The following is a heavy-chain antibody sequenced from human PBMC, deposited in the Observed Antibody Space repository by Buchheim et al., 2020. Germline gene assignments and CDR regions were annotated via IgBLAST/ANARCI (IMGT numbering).Heavy chain of an antibody. CDR2: ISYDGSNK. J-gene: IGHJ4*02. D-gene: IGHD3-22*01. CDR1: GFTFSSYG. Sequence: VQLVESGGGVVQPGRSLRLSCAASGFTFSSYGMHWVRQAPGKGLEWVAVISYDGSNKYYADSVKGRFTISRDNSKNTLYLQMNSLRAEDTAVYYCAKDDSSGYYQVYYFDYWGQGTL. CDR3: AKDDSSGYYQVYYFDY. V-gene: IGHV3-30*18.